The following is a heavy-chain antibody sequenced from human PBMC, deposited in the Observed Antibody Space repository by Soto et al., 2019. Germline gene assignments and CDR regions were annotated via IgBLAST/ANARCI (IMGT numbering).Heavy chain of an antibody. Sequence: GGSLRLSCVASGFTLSSYRMTWVRQGPGKGQEWVSSISSRSDYIHYTDSVKGRFTISRDNAKNLLYLQMNSLRAEDAAVYYCAREKEDEGSSSLRVYYGVDVWGQGTTVTVSS. D-gene: IGHD6-6*01. J-gene: IGHJ6*02. CDR1: GFTLSSYR. CDR3: AREKEDEGSSSLRVYYGVDV. V-gene: IGHV3-21*01. CDR2: ISSRSDYI.